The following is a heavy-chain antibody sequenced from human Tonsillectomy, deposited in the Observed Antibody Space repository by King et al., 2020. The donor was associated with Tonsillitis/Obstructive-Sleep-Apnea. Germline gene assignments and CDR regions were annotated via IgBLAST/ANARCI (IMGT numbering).Heavy chain of an antibody. Sequence: VQLVESGAEVKKPGESLKISCKGSGYSFSEYWIAWVRQMPGKGLEWMGIIYPDDSDTRYSPSFQGQVTMSVDKSISTAYRQWSSLKASDTAIYYCARRRDVVVPAAIAGWFDPWGQGTLVTVSS. CDR2: IYPDDSDT. J-gene: IGHJ5*02. D-gene: IGHD2-2*02. V-gene: IGHV5-51*01. CDR3: ARRRDVVVPAAIAGWFDP. CDR1: GYSFSEYW.